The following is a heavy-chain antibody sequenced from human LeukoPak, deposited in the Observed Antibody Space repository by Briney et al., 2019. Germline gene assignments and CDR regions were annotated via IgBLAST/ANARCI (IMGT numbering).Heavy chain of an antibody. CDR1: GGSFSGYY. D-gene: IGHD3-22*01. V-gene: IGHV3-15*01. CDR3: TPNYDLDY. J-gene: IGHJ4*02. CDR2: IKSKTDGGTT. Sequence: ETLSLTCAVYGGSFSGYYWSWVRQAPGKGLEWVGRIKSKTDGGTTDYAAPVKGRFTISRDDSKSTLYLQMNSLKTEDTAVYYCTPNYDLDYWGQGTLVTVSS.